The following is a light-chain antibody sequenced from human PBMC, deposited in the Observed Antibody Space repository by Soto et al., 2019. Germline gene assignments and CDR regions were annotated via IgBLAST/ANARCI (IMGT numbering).Light chain of an antibody. V-gene: IGLV1-44*01. CDR2: HNN. CDR1: NSNVGSIT. Sequence: QSVLPQPPSASGTPGLRVTLSFSGSNSNVGSITVDWYQQLPGTAPKLLIYHNNQRPSGVPDRLSGSKPGTSASLAISGRQSEDEADYYCAAWDDCLNAVVFGGGTKLTVL. CDR3: AAWDDCLNAVV. J-gene: IGLJ2*01.